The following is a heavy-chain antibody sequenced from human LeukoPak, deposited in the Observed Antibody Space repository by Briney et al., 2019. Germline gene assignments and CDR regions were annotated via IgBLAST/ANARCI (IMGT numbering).Heavy chain of an antibody. V-gene: IGHV3-53*01. Sequence: GSLRLSCAASGFTFSSYEMNWVRQAPGKGLEWVSLIYSDGRTYCADSVKGRCTISRDNSKNTLYLQMNSLRVEDTAVYYCARGLFLSGYLDAFDIWGQGTAVTVSS. CDR3: ARGLFLSGYLDAFDI. J-gene: IGHJ3*02. D-gene: IGHD3-22*01. CDR2: IYSDGRT. CDR1: GFTFSSYE.